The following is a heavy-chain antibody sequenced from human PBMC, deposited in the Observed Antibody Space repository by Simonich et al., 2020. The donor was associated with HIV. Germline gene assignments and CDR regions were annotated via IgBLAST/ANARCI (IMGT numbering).Heavy chain of an antibody. Sequence: HITLKESGPTLVKHTQTLTLTCTFSGISLSTSGVVVVCFRQPPRKALEWLDIIYWNDVKRYSPYLKSMLTSTKDTSKNHVVLTMTNMDHVDTATYYCAYRLSDTWGRGDAFDIWGQGTMVTVSS. D-gene: IGHD3-16*01. CDR1: GISLSTSGVV. V-gene: IGHV2-5*01. CDR2: IYWNDVK. CDR3: AYRLSDTWGRGDAFDI. J-gene: IGHJ3*02.